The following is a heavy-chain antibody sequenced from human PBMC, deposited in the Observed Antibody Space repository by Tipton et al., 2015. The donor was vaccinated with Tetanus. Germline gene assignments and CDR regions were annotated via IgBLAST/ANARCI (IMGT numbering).Heavy chain of an antibody. CDR3: ARDTSEGTVVTLNYYFDY. V-gene: IGHV1-18*01. Sequence: QLVQSGAEVKKPGASVKVSCKASGYTFTSYGISWVRQAPGQGLEWMGWISAYNGNTNYAQKLQGRVTMTPDTSTSTAYMELRSLRSDDTAVYYCARDTSEGTVVTLNYYFDYWGQGTLVTVSS. J-gene: IGHJ4*02. CDR2: ISAYNGNT. CDR1: GYTFTSYG. D-gene: IGHD4-23*01.